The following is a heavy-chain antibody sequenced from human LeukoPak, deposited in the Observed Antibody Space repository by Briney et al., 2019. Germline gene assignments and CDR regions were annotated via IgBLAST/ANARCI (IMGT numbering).Heavy chain of an antibody. CDR1: GFTFSDYY. D-gene: IGHD2-15*01. J-gene: IGHJ3*02. Sequence: PGGSLRLSCAASGFTFSDYYMSWIRQAPGKGLEWVSYISSSGSTIYYADSVKGRFTISRDNAKNSLYLQMNSLRAEDTAVYYCARCSVVAAEGFDAFDIWGQGTMVTVSS. CDR3: ARCSVVAAEGFDAFDI. V-gene: IGHV3-11*04. CDR2: ISSSGSTI.